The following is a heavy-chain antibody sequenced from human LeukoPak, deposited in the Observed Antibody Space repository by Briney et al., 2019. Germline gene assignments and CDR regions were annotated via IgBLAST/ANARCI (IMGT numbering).Heavy chain of an antibody. CDR3: AKDSFGLFFLDY. CDR1: GFTFSSYA. D-gene: IGHD3/OR15-3a*01. CDR2: ISGSGGST. Sequence: GGSLRLSCAASGFTFSSYAMSWVRQAPGKGLEWVSAISGSGGSTYYADSVKGRFTISRDNSRNTLYLQMNSLRAEDTAVYYCAKDSFGLFFLDYWGQGTLVTVSS. V-gene: IGHV3-23*01. J-gene: IGHJ4*02.